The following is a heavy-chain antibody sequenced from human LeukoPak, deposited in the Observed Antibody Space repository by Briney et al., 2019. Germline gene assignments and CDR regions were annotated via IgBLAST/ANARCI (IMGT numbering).Heavy chain of an antibody. CDR1: GFTFSSYG. CDR3: ARDLLVPYYYYMDV. CDR2: ISGSGGST. D-gene: IGHD3-3*01. Sequence: PGGSLRLSCAASGFTFSSYGMSWVRQAPGKGLEWVSAISGSGGSTYYADSVKGRFTISRDNSKNTLYLQMNSLRAEDTVVYYCARDLLVPYYYYMDVWGKGATVTVSS. V-gene: IGHV3-23*01. J-gene: IGHJ6*03.